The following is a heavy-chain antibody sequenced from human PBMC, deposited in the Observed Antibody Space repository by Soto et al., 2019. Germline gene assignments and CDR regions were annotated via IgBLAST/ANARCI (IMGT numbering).Heavy chain of an antibody. Sequence: EVQLVESGGALVQPGGSLRLSCVASGFMFSNYWMHWVRQTPGKGLVWVSRINSDGSILNSADSVKGRVTISRDNAKNTLYLQMGSRRVEDTAVYYCVRGRGDNWGQGTLVTVSS. D-gene: IGHD3-10*01. V-gene: IGHV3-74*01. CDR2: INSDGSIL. J-gene: IGHJ4*02. CDR3: VRGRGDN. CDR1: GFMFSNYW.